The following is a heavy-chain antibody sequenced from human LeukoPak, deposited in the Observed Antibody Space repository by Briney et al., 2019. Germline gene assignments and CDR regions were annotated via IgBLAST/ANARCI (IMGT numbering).Heavy chain of an antibody. CDR3: VRSGSYYYGSGSYYLGPILNFDY. Sequence: PSETLSLTCTVSGGSISSYYWSWIRQPPGKGLEWIGYIYYSGSTNYDPSLKSRVTISVDTSKNQFSLKLSSVTAADTAVYYCVRSGSYYYGSGSYYLGPILNFDYWGQGTLVTVSS. D-gene: IGHD3-10*01. CDR1: GGSISSYY. V-gene: IGHV4-59*01. CDR2: IYYSGST. J-gene: IGHJ4*02.